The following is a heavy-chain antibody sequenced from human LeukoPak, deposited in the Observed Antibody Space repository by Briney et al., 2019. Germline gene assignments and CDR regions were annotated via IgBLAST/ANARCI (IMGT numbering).Heavy chain of an antibody. D-gene: IGHD3-16*02. CDR1: GGSISSYY. Sequence: PSETLSLTCTVSGGSISSYYWSWIRQPPGKGLEWIGYIYYSGSTNYNPSLKSRVTTSVDTSKNQFSLKLSSVTAADTAVYYCAGRRRYGGYIDYWGQGTLVTVSS. V-gene: IGHV4-59*01. J-gene: IGHJ4*02. CDR2: IYYSGST. CDR3: AGRRRYGGYIDY.